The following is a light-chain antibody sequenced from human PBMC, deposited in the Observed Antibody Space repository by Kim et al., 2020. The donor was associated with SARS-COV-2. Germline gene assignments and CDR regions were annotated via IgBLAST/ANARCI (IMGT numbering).Light chain of an antibody. CDR3: SSYASSSSYV. CDR2: DVS. CDR1: SIEVGRYNY. J-gene: IGLJ1*01. V-gene: IGLV2-14*04. Sequence: GQSITISCTGTSIEVGRYNYVSWYQQHPGKAPKLMIYDVSERPSGVSDRFSGSKSGNTASLTISGLQAEDEGDYYCSSYASSSSYVFGTGTKVTVL.